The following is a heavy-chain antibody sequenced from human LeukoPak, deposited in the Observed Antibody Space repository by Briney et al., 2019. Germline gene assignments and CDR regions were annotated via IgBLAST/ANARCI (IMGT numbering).Heavy chain of an antibody. CDR1: GASMDGYF. D-gene: IGHD6-19*01. J-gene: IGHJ5*02. Sequence: SETLSLTCTVSGASMDGYFWSWIRQPPGKGLEWIGFIYSGGDTSFSPSLRSRLTIAVDTSKSQFSLKLYSVTAADTAVYYCARAGGSGWYGKLDPWGQGTLVTVSS. V-gene: IGHV4-4*09. CDR3: ARAGGSGWYGKLDP. CDR2: IYSGGDT.